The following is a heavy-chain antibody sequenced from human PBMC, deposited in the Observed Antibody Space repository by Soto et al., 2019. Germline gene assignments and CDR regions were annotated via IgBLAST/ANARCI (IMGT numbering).Heavy chain of an antibody. CDR3: ARGRWCSGHNCPFDY. J-gene: IGHJ4*02. CDR2: IDGDGSTT. CDR1: GFTFSTYW. V-gene: IGHV3-74*01. Sequence: EVQLVESGGGLVQPGGALRLSCAGSGFTFSTYWMLWVRQAPGKGLVWVSSIDGDGSTTNYAGYVKGRFTVSGDNAKNTGYLQMNSLRDEDTAVYYCARGRWCSGHNCPFDYWGQGILVPVSS. D-gene: IGHD2-15*01.